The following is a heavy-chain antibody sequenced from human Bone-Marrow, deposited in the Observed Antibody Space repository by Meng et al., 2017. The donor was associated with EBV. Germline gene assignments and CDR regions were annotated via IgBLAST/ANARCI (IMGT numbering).Heavy chain of an antibody. J-gene: IGHJ4*02. CDR3: AKVRSGFIDYYFDD. D-gene: IGHD3-10*01. Sequence: EVQLLESGGGLVQPXGSLRLSCAASGFTFSTYAMSWVRQAPGKGLEWVSAISGSGGSTYYADSVKGRFTISRDNSKNTLYLQMNSLRAEDTAVYYCAKVRSGFIDYYFDDWGQGTLGTVSS. V-gene: IGHV3-23*01. CDR1: GFTFSTYA. CDR2: ISGSGGST.